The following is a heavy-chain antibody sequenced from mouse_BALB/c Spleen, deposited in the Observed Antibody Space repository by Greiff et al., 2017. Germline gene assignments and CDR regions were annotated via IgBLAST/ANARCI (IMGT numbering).Heavy chain of an antibody. J-gene: IGHJ3*01. CDR2: IRNKANGYTT. Sequence: EVKLQESGGGLVQPGGSLRLSCATSGFTFTDYYMSWVRQPPGKALEWLGFIRNKANGYTTEYSASVKGRFTISRDNSQSILYLQMNTLRAEDSATYYCARDILFAYWGQGTLVTVSA. D-gene: IGHD1-1*01. CDR1: GFTFTDYY. V-gene: IGHV7-3*02. CDR3: ARDILFAY.